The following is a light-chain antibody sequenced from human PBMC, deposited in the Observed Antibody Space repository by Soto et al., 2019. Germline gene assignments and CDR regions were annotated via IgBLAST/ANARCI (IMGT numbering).Light chain of an antibody. CDR1: QTVSSSY. Sequence: EIVLTQSPGTLSLSPGERATLSCRASQTVSSSYLAWYQQKRGQAPRLLIYGVYTRAPGIPARYSGSGSGTEFTLTISSLQSEDFAVYYGQQYHSWPPRTFGQGTKVEIK. V-gene: IGKV3D-15*01. CDR3: QQYHSWPPRT. J-gene: IGKJ1*01. CDR2: GVY.